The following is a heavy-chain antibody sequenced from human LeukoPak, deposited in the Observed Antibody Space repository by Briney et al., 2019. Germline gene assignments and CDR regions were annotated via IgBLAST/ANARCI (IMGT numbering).Heavy chain of an antibody. J-gene: IGHJ1*01. CDR2: INIYSGDT. Sequence: ASVKVSCKASGYTFTGYYMHWVRQAPGQGLEWMGWINIYSGDTNYVQKFQGRVAMTRDTSISTAYMELSRLRSDDTALYYCARGRYYYDSSGSSGYFQHWGQGTLVTVSS. D-gene: IGHD3-22*01. CDR1: GYTFTGYY. CDR3: ARGRYYYDSSGSSGYFQH. V-gene: IGHV1-2*02.